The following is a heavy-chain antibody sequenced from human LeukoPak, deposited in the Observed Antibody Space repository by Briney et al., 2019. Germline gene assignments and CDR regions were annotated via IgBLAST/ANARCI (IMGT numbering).Heavy chain of an antibody. CDR2: ISGGGSTI. CDR3: ARFLSDGDYFD. Sequence: GGSLRLSCAASGFAFSLYTMNWVRQAPGKGLEWLSYISGGGSTIYYAASVKGRFTISRDNAKNSLHLQMNSLRAEDTAVYYCARFLSDGDYFD. V-gene: IGHV3-48*01. J-gene: IGHJ4*01. D-gene: IGHD2/OR15-2a*01. CDR1: GFAFSLYT.